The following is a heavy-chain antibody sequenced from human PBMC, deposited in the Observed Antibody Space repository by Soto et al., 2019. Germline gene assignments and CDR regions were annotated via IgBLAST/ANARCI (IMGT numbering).Heavy chain of an antibody. CDR3: ARGSSIAGLYYGMDV. CDR2: NYDSGIT. CDR1: GGSISSGGYY. D-gene: IGHD6-6*01. V-gene: IGHV4-31*03. Sequence: QVQLQESGPGLVKPSQTLSLTCTVSGGSISSGGYYWTWIRQHPGKGLEWIGYNYDSGITYYNPSLQSRVTISLYTSKHQFSLKVSYVTAADTAVYYCARGSSIAGLYYGMDVWGQGTTVTVSS. J-gene: IGHJ6*02.